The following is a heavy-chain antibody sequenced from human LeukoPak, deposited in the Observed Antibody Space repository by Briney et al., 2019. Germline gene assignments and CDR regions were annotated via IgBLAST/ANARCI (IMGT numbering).Heavy chain of an antibody. V-gene: IGHV3-30*01. J-gene: IGHJ4*02. D-gene: IGHD2-21*02. Sequence: PGRSLRLSCAASGFTFSSYAMHWVRQAPGKGLEWVAVISYDGSNKYYADSVKGRFTISRDNSKNTLYLQMNSLRAEDTAVYYCAKYVCGGDCYDYFDCWGQGTLVTVSS. CDR1: GFTFSSYA. CDR3: AKYVCGGDCYDYFDC. CDR2: ISYDGSNK.